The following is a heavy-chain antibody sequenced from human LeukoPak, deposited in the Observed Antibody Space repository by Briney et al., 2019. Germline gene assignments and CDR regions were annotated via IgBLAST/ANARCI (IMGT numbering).Heavy chain of an antibody. V-gene: IGHV1-18*01. J-gene: IGHJ4*02. CDR1: GYTFTNYG. CDR2: ISGYNGNT. Sequence: ASVKVSCKASGYTFTNYGITWVRQAPGQGLEWMGWISGYNGNTNYAQKLQGRVSMTTDTSTSTAYMELRSLRSDDTAVYYCARDPTKYFWSAYKPFDYWGQGTLVTVSS. D-gene: IGHD3-3*01. CDR3: ARDPTKYFWSAYKPFDY.